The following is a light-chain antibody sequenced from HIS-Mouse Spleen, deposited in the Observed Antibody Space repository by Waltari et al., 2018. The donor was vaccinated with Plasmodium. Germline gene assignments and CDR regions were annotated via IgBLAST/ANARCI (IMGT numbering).Light chain of an antibody. V-gene: IGLV3-21*02. CDR2: DDS. J-gene: IGLJ2*01. CDR1: NIGSKS. Sequence: SYVLTQPPSVSVDPGPTARITCGGNNIGSKSVHGYQQKAGQAPVLDVYDDSERPSWIPERFSGSNSGNTATLTISRVEAGDEADYYCQVWDSSSDHPVFGGGTKLTVL. CDR3: QVWDSSSDHPV.